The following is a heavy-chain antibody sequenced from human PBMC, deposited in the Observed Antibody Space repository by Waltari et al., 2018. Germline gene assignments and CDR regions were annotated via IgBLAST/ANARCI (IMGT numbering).Heavy chain of an antibody. CDR3: AKDDSEDIVVVPATMSFDF. Sequence: EVQLLESGGGLVQPGGSLRLSCAASGFTFSSYAMGWVRQAPGKGLEWVSAISASGGSTYYADSVKGRFTISRDNSKNTLYLHMNSLRAEDTAVFYCAKDDSEDIVVVPATMSFDFWGQGTLVTVSS. D-gene: IGHD2-2*01. J-gene: IGHJ4*02. CDR2: ISASGGST. V-gene: IGHV3-23*01. CDR1: GFTFSSYA.